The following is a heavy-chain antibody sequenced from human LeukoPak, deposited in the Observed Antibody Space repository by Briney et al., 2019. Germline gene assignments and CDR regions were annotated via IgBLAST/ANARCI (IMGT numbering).Heavy chain of an antibody. D-gene: IGHD6-13*01. CDR1: GYTFTGYY. V-gene: IGHV1-2*02. Sequence: ASVKVSCKTSGYTFTGYYMHWVRQAPGQGLEWMGWINPNSGGTNCAQKFQGRFTMTTDTSISTAYMELSSLRSDDTAVYYCARAWGSNWYLEYFQRWGQGTLVTVSS. CDR3: ARAWGSNWYLEYFQR. CDR2: INPNSGGT. J-gene: IGHJ1*01.